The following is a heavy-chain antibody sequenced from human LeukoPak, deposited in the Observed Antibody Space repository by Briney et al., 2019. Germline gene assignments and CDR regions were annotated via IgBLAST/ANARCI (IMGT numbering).Heavy chain of an antibody. D-gene: IGHD5-12*01. J-gene: IGHJ4*02. CDR2: IRYDGSNK. CDR1: GFTFSRYG. V-gene: IGHV3-30*02. CDR3: AKDWRHSGYDGYYFDY. Sequence: PGGSLRLSCAASGFTFSRYGMHWVRQAPGKGLEWVASIRYDGSNKYYADSVKGRFTISRDNSKNTLYLQMNSLRAEDTAVYYCAKDWRHSGYDGYYFDYWGQGTLVTVSS.